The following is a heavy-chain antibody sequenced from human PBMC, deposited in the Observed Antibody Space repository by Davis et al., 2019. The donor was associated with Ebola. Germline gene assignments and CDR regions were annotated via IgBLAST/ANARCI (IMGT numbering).Heavy chain of an antibody. CDR3: ARDLGYYDSSGYYYFNFDY. J-gene: IGHJ4*02. CDR2: ISSSSSYI. Sequence: PGGSLRLSCAASGFTFSSYSMNWVRQAPGKGLEWVSSISSSSSYINYADSVKGRFTISRDNAKNSLYLQMNSLRAEDTAVYYCARDLGYYDSSGYYYFNFDYWGQGTLVTVSS. CDR1: GFTFSSYS. D-gene: IGHD3-22*01. V-gene: IGHV3-21*01.